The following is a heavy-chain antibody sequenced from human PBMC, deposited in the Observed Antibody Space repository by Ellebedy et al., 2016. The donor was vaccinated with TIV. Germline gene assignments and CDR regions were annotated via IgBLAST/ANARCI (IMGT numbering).Heavy chain of an antibody. Sequence: GESLKISCAASGFTFSDYAMHWVRQAPGKGLEWVSLISWNSGNTYYIDSVKGRFTISRDNSKNSLYLQMNSLRGEDTALYYCAKGPGAAIGKGYLDFWGQGTLVTVSS. D-gene: IGHD6-13*01. CDR3: AKGPGAAIGKGYLDF. CDR1: GFTFSDYA. CDR2: ISWNSGNT. V-gene: IGHV3-43D*03. J-gene: IGHJ4*02.